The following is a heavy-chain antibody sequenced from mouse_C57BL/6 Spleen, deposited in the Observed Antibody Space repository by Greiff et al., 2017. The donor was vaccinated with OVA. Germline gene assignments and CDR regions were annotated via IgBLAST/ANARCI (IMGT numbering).Heavy chain of an antibody. CDR1: GYTFTSYW. CDR2: IDPNSGGT. Sequence: VQLQQPGAELVKPGASVKLSCKASGYTFTSYWMHWVKQRPGRGLEWIGRIDPNSGGTKYNEKFKSKATLTVDKPSSTAYMQLSSLTSEDSADYYCARTTRIYDGYYDAMDYWGQGTSVTVSS. V-gene: IGHV1-72*01. CDR3: ARTTRIYDGYYDAMDY. J-gene: IGHJ4*01. D-gene: IGHD2-3*01.